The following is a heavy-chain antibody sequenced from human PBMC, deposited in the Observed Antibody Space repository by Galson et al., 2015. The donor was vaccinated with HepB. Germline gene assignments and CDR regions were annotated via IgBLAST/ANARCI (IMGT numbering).Heavy chain of an antibody. D-gene: IGHD2-15*01. CDR2: TYYRSKWYN. CDR3: AREVGYCSGGSCYSGFGPFVPAYAPKQQNAESRNNWFDP. CDR1: GDSVSSNSAA. Sequence: CAISGDSVSSNSAAWNWIRQSPSRGLEWLGRTYYRSKWYNDYAVSVKSRITINPDTSKNQFSLQLNSVTPEDTAVYYCAREVGYCSGGSCYSGFGPFVPAYAPKQQNAESRNNWFDPWGQGTLVTVSS. J-gene: IGHJ5*02. V-gene: IGHV6-1*01.